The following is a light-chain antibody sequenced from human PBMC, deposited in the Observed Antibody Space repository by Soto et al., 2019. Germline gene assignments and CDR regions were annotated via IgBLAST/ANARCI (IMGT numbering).Light chain of an antibody. V-gene: IGKV3-20*01. CDR1: QSVSSSY. Sequence: EIGLTQSPGTLSLSPGERATLSCRASQSVSSSYLAWYQQKPGQAPRLLIYGASSRATGIPDRFSGSGSGTEFTLTITRLEPEDSAVYFCQHYGYSQWTLGQGTKVDI. CDR2: GAS. CDR3: QHYGYSQWT. J-gene: IGKJ1*01.